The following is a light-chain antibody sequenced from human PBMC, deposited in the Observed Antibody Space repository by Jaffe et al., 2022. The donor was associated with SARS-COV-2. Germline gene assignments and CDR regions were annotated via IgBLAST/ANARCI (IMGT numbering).Light chain of an antibody. CDR2: GAS. CDR1: QSISSR. CDR3: QQFDTWPRT. V-gene: IGKV3-15*01. Sequence: EIVMTQSPATLSVSPGERATLSCRASQSISSRLAWYQKKPGQAPRCIMYGASTRAAGIPARFSGSGSGTEFTLTISSLQSEDSAVYYCQQFDTWPRTFGQGTKVEI. J-gene: IGKJ1*01.